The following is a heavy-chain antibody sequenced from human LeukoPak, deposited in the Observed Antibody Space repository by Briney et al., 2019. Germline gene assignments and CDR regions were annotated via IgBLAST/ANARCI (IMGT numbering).Heavy chain of an antibody. CDR3: ARTLRFLEWLSAFDY. Sequence: SVKVSCKASGYTFTGYYMHWVRQAPGQGLEWMGWINPNSGGTNYAQKFQGRVTMTRDTSISTAYMELSRLRSDDTAVYYCARTLRFLEWLSAFDYWGQGTLVTVSS. J-gene: IGHJ4*02. D-gene: IGHD3-3*01. V-gene: IGHV1-2*02. CDR1: GYTFTGYY. CDR2: INPNSGGT.